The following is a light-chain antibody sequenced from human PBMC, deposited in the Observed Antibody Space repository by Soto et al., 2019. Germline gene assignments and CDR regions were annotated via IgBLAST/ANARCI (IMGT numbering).Light chain of an antibody. J-gene: IGKJ1*01. CDR1: QSVSSSY. V-gene: IGKV3-20*01. Sequence: EIVLTQSPGTLSLSPGDRATLSCRASQSVSSSYLAWYQHKPGQAPRLLIYGASSRAPGIPDRFSGSGSGTDFTLTISRLEPEDFAVYYCQQYDTSPLTFGQGTKVEIK. CDR2: GAS. CDR3: QQYDTSPLT.